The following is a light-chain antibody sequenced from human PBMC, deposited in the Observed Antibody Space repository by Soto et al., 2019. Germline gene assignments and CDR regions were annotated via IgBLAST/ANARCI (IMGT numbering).Light chain of an antibody. CDR2: AAS. V-gene: IGKV1-9*01. CDR3: QQLKSYPRT. J-gene: IGKJ3*01. Sequence: DIQLTQSPSFLSASVGDRVTITCRASQDISSYLAWYQQKPGKAPNFLIYAASTLQGGVPPRFSGSGSGTEFTLTISSLQPEDFATYYCQQLKSYPRTFGPGTKVDIK. CDR1: QDISSY.